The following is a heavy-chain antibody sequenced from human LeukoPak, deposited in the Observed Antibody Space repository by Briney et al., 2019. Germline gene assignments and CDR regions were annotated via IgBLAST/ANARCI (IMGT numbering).Heavy chain of an antibody. CDR2: ISSSGSTI. CDR3: ARGTYIVGLPDAFDI. V-gene: IGHV3-11*04. Sequence: GGSLRLSCAASGFTFSDYYMSWIRQAPGKGLEWVSYISSSGSTIYYADSVKGRFTISRDNAKKSLYLQMNSLRAEDTAVYYCARGTYIVGLPDAFDIWGQGTMVTVSS. J-gene: IGHJ3*02. D-gene: IGHD1-26*01. CDR1: GFTFSDYY.